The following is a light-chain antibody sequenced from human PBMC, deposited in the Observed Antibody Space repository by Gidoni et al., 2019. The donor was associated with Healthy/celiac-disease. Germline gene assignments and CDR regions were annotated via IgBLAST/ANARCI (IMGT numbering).Light chain of an antibody. CDR1: SSNIGAGYD. V-gene: IGLV1-40*01. Sequence: QSVLTQPPPSSGAHGQRVTRSCTGSSSNIGAGYDVHWYQQLPGTAPKLLIYGNSNRPSGVPDRFSGSKSGTSASLAITGLQAEDEADYYCQSYDSSLSGLYVFGTGTKVTVL. CDR2: GNS. CDR3: QSYDSSLSGLYV. J-gene: IGLJ1*01.